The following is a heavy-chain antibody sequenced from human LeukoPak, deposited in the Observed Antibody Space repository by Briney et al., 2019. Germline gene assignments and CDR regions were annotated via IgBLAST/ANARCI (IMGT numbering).Heavy chain of an antibody. CDR1: GFTFSSYA. J-gene: IGHJ4*02. D-gene: IGHD2-15*01. CDR3: AKDYSDSRVADVFFEY. CDR2: ISGSGGST. Sequence: PGGSLRLSCAASGFTFSSYAMSWVRQAPGKGLEWVSSISGSGGSTFYADSVKGRFTISRDNSKNTLHLQLNSLRAEDTAVYYCAKDYSDSRVADVFFEYWGQGTLVTVSS. V-gene: IGHV3-23*01.